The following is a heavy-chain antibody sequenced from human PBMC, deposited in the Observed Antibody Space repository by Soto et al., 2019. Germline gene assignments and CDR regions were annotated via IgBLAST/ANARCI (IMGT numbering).Heavy chain of an antibody. J-gene: IGHJ4*02. CDR1: GDTFSKYE. CDR3: AREPEDGVPGDY. CDR2: MNPNTGDT. V-gene: IGHV1-8*01. Sequence: QEQLVQSGAEVKKPGASVKVSCKAPGDTFSKYETIWVRQTSGQGLEWMGWMNPNTGDTVYSQRFQGRVTLSRDTTISTAYMELSSLTSEDTAVYYCAREPEDGVPGDYWGQGTPVVVSS. D-gene: IGHD3-3*01.